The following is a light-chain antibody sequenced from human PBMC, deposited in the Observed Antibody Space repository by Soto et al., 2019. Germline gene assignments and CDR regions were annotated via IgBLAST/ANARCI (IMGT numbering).Light chain of an antibody. Sequence: EIVMTQSPLSLPVTPGEPASISCRSSQSLLNSNGYNYLDWYLQRLGQSPQLLIYLGSHRASGVPDRVSGGGSGTEFTVKISRVDAEDVGVYYCMQALQTSWTCGQGTKVDIK. CDR1: QSLLNSNGYNY. CDR3: MQALQTSWT. V-gene: IGKV2-28*01. CDR2: LGS. J-gene: IGKJ1*01.